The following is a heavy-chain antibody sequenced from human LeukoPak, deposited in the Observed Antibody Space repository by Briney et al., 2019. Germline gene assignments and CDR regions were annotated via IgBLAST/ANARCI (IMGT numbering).Heavy chain of an antibody. CDR2: IIPIFGSA. Sequence: SVKVSCKASGGTLSSYSISWVRQAPGQGLEWMGGIIPIFGSANFAQKFQGRVTITADDSTNTAYMELSSLRSEDTAFYYCARGLSRWSTPTSSYYYRMDVWGQGTTVVVSS. J-gene: IGHJ6*02. V-gene: IGHV1-69*13. CDR1: GGTLSSYS. D-gene: IGHD4-23*01. CDR3: ARGLSRWSTPTSSYYYRMDV.